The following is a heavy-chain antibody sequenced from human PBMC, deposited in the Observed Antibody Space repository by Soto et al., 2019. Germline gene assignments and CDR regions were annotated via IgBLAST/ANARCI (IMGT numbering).Heavy chain of an antibody. CDR1: GGSISSYY. V-gene: IGHV4-59*01. CDR3: VRKRDSSGYLYYYYGMDV. Sequence: SETLSLTCTVSGGSISSYYWSWIRQPPGKGLEWIGYIYYSVSTNYNPSLKSRVTISVDTSKNQFSLKLSSVTAADTAVYYCVRKRDSSGYLYYYYGMDVWGQGCTLTDYS. CDR2: IYYSVST. D-gene: IGHD3-22*01. J-gene: IGHJ6*02.